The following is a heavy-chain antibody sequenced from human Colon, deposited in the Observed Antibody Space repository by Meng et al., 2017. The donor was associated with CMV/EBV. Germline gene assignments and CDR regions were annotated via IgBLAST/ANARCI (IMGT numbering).Heavy chain of an antibody. D-gene: IGHD1-26*01. CDR2: IYHLGGT. V-gene: IGHV4-39*07. CDR3: ARGDGGSYYSYFDY. J-gene: IGHJ4*02. Sequence: SETLSLTCTVSGGSILDNFQWGWIRQSPGKGLEWIGNIYHLGGTSYNPPLESRVTMSVDTSKNQFSLKLYSVNAADTAVYYCARGDGGSYYSYFDYWGQGTLVTVSS. CDR1: GGSILDNFQ.